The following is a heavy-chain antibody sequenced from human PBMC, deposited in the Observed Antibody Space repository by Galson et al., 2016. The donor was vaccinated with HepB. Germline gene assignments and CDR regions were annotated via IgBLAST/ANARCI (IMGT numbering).Heavy chain of an antibody. CDR1: GNSISSDEYF. Sequence: TLSLTCTVSGNSISSDEYFWTWIRQRPGKGLEWIGYIYYSGNTYYNPSLKSRVTISVDTSKNQFSLKLSSVTAADTAVYYCARDQQLYYYYGMDVWGQGTTVTVSS. V-gene: IGHV4-31*03. J-gene: IGHJ6*02. CDR3: ARDQQLYYYYGMDV. CDR2: IYYSGNT. D-gene: IGHD6-13*01.